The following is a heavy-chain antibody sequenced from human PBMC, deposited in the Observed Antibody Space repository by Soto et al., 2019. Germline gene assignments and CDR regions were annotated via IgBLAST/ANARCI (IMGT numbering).Heavy chain of an antibody. J-gene: IGHJ5*02. CDR3: AHRPPYSTDWNAGWFGP. V-gene: IGHV3-23*01. D-gene: IGHD1-1*01. CDR1: GFTFSSYA. Sequence: GGSLRLSCAASGFTFSSYAMSWVRQAPGKGLEWVSAISGSGGSTYYADSVKGRFTISRDNSKNTLYLQMNSLRAEDTATYFCAHRPPYSTDWNAGWFGPWGQGVLVTVSS. CDR2: ISGSGGST.